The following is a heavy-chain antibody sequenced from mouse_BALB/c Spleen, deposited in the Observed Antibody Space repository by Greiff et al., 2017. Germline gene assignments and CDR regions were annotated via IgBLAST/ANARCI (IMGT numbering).Heavy chain of an antibody. Sequence: VQLQQSGPELVKPGASVKISCKASGYAFSSPWMNWVKQRPGQGLEWIGRIYPGDGDTNYNGKFKGKATLTADKSSSTAYMQLSSLTSVDSAVYLCARSGNDAMDYWGQGTSVTVSS. CDR3: ARSGNDAMDY. D-gene: IGHD2-1*01. J-gene: IGHJ4*01. CDR2: IYPGDGDT. CDR1: GYAFSSPW. V-gene: IGHV1-82*01.